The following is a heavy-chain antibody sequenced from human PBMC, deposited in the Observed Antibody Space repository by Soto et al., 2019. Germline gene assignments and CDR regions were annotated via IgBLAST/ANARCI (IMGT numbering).Heavy chain of an antibody. CDR3: AKEGDTWIQLWLATRTFDY. J-gene: IGHJ4*02. D-gene: IGHD5-18*01. CDR1: GFSFSSYA. CDR2: ISPSGDAT. V-gene: IGHV3-23*01. Sequence: GGSLRLSCAASGFSFSSYAMTWARQAPGKGLEWVSSISPSGDATYYADSVKGRFTISRDNSKNTLYLQMNSLRAEDTAVYYCAKEGDTWIQLWLATRTFDYWGQGTLVTVSS.